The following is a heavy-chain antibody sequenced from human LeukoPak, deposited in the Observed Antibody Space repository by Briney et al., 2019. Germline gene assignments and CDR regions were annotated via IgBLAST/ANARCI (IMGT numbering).Heavy chain of an antibody. D-gene: IGHD3-10*01. J-gene: IGHJ3*02. CDR3: ARRVKGGVISDDAFDI. V-gene: IGHV4-34*01. CDR2: INHSGST. Sequence: SETLSLTCAVYGGSFSGYYWSWIRQPPGKGLEWSGEINHSGSTNYNPSLKSRVTISVDTSKNQFSLKLSSVTAADTAVYYCARRVKGGVISDDAFDIWGHGTMVTVSS. CDR1: GGSFSGYY.